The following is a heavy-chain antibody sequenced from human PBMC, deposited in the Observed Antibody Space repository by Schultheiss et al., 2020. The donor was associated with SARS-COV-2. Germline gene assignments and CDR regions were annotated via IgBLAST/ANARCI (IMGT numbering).Heavy chain of an antibody. J-gene: IGHJ4*02. CDR3: ARQLGYCSSSNCYTFDS. CDR2: IYYSGTT. CDR1: GGSFSGYY. Sequence: SQTLSLTCAVYGGSFSGYYYNWIRQSPGKGLEWLGYIYYSGTTSYNTSLSTRIDISIDRSKNQISLKLSSVTAADTAVYYCARQLGYCSSSNCYTFDSWGQGALVTVSS. D-gene: IGHD2-2*02. V-gene: IGHV4-30-4*08.